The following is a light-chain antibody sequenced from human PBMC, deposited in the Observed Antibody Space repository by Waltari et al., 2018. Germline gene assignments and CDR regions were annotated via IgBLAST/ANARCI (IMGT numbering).Light chain of an antibody. Sequence: QSALTQPASVSGSPGQSISISCTGTSSDVGSYNLVSWYQQHPDKAPKLMIYEDTKRPSGVSNGFSGSKSGTTASLTISGLQAEDEADYYCCSYAGSSTLVFGGGTKLTVL. V-gene: IGLV2-23*01. CDR1: SSDVGSYNL. CDR2: EDT. CDR3: CSYAGSSTLV. J-gene: IGLJ3*02.